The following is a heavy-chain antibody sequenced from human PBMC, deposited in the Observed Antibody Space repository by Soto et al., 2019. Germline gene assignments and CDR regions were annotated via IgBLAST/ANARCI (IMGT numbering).Heavy chain of an antibody. Sequence: GGSLRLSCAASGFIFSTYTMHWVRQPPGKGLEWVAVISHDGNTKDYADSVKGRFTISRDNSKNTLYLQMSSLRTEDTAVYYCTRPGSGYDGPTGRYFYFYHSMEVWDQGTTVTVSS. V-gene: IGHV3-30-3*01. CDR3: TRPGSGYDGPTGRYFYFYHSMEV. J-gene: IGHJ6*03. CDR2: ISHDGNTK. CDR1: GFIFSTYT. D-gene: IGHD3-10*01.